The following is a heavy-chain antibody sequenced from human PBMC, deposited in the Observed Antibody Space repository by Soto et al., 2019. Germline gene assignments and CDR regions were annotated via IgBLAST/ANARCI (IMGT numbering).Heavy chain of an antibody. D-gene: IGHD1-26*01. J-gene: IGHJ4*02. V-gene: IGHV4-4*07. CDR1: GDSMSKYY. Sequence: QVQLQESGPGLVKPSETLSLTCTVSGDSMSKYYWSWIRQPAGKGLEWIGRIYTSGSTNYNPSLKSRVNMSIDTSNNHFSQNLKSVTAADAAVYYCARTVGAAYYFDFWGQGALVTVSS. CDR2: IYTSGST. CDR3: ARTVGAAYYFDF.